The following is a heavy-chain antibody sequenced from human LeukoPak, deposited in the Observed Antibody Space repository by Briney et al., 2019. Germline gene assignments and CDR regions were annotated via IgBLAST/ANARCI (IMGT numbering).Heavy chain of an antibody. CDR1: GGSFSGYY. CDR3: ARGPYRLGYCSGGSCYYFDY. Sequence: SETLSLTCAVYGGSFSGYYWSWIRQPPGKGLEWIGEINHSGSTNYNPSLKSRVTISVDTSKKQFSLKLSSVTAADTAVYYCARGPYRLGYCSGGSCYYFDYWGQGTLVTVSS. D-gene: IGHD2-15*01. J-gene: IGHJ4*02. V-gene: IGHV4-34*01. CDR2: INHSGST.